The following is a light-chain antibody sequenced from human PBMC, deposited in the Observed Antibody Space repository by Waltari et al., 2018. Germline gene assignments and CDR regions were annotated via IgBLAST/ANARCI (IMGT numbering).Light chain of an antibody. V-gene: IGKV1-9*01. CDR1: QGINSY. Sequence: DIQLTQSPSFLSASVGDRVTIPCRASQGINSYIAWYQQQPGKAPRLLIYGASTLESGVPSRFSGSGSGTEFTLTISSLQPEDFATYYCQQFKTYPWTFGQGVKVENK. J-gene: IGKJ1*01. CDR2: GAS. CDR3: QQFKTYPWT.